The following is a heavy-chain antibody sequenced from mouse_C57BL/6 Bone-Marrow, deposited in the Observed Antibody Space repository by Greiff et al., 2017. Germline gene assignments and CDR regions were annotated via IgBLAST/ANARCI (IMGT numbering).Heavy chain of an antibody. J-gene: IGHJ4*01. CDR1: GFTFSDYG. CDR3: AREQLRLHYYAMDY. CDR2: ISSGSSTI. V-gene: IGHV5-17*01. Sequence: EVKVEESGGGLVKPGGSLKLSCAASGFTFSDYGMHWVRQAPEKGLEWVAYISSGSSTIYYADTVKGRFTISRDNAKNTLFLQMTSLRSEDTAMYDCAREQLRLHYYAMDYWGQGTSVTVSS. D-gene: IGHD3-2*02.